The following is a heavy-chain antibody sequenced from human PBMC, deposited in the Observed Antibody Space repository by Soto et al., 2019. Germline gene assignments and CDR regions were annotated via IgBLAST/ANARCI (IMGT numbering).Heavy chain of an antibody. V-gene: IGHV3-15*07. CDR2: VKSKIDDETT. Sequence: EGRLVESGGGLVKPEESLRLSCAASGFIFRNAWMNWVRQAPGKGLEWVGRVKSKIDDETTDYAAPVKGRFTITRDDSNSVVYLKKKSVRIEDTAVYFCTTSKGSGAGAFDYWGPGTVVTVSS. J-gene: IGHJ4*02. D-gene: IGHD3-10*01. CDR3: TTSKGSGAGAFDY. CDR1: GFIFRNAW.